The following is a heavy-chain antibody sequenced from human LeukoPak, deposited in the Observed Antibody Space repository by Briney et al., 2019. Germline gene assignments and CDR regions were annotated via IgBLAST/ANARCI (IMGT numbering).Heavy chain of an antibody. CDR2: IYYSGST. D-gene: IGHD2-2*02. J-gene: IGHJ3*02. V-gene: IGHV4-61*05. CDR3: ARALRYCSSTSCYTGAFDI. Sequence: SETLSLTCTVSGGSISSSSYYWGWIRQPPGKGLEWIGYIYYSGSTNYNPSLKSRVTISVDTSKNQFSLKLSSVTAADTAVYYCARALRYCSSTSCYTGAFDIWGQGTMVTVSS. CDR1: GGSISSSSYY.